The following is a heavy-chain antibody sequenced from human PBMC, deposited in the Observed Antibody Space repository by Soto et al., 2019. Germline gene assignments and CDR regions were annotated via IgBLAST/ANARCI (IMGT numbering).Heavy chain of an antibody. CDR1: GYTFINYG. D-gene: IGHD2-8*01. J-gene: IGHJ4*02. CDR2: ISPYNFNT. Sequence: QVQLVQSGPEVKKPGASVKVSCKVSGYTFINYGLSWVRQAPGQGPEWMAWISPYNFNTHYAQSVQGRVTVTADNSTSTADMELRSLRSDDTAVYFCTRTGGDCIKGVCYDYWGQGTLIAVSS. V-gene: IGHV1-18*01. CDR3: TRTGGDCIKGVCYDY.